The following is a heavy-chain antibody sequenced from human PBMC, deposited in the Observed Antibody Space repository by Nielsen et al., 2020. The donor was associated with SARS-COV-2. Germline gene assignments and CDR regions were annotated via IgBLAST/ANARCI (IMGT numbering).Heavy chain of an antibody. Sequence: GESLKISCATSGFTFSSHALHWVRQAPGKGLEWLAIISYGGDNEHYADSVKGRFTVSRDNSKDTLHLQMNSLNPEDTAVYFCARETLDHTSSFVDHWGQGTLVTVSS. J-gene: IGHJ5*02. CDR3: ARETLDHTSSFVDH. V-gene: IGHV3-30-3*01. D-gene: IGHD6-6*01. CDR1: GFTFSSHA. CDR2: ISYGGDNE.